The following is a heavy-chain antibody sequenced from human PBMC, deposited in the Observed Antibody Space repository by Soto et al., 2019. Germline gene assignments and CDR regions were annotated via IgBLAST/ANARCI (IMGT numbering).Heavy chain of an antibody. CDR3: AKAPIVVVPPRLFDY. CDR2: ISGSGGST. CDR1: GFTFSSYA. Sequence: EVQLLESGGGLVQPGGSLRLSCAASGFTFSSYAMSWVRQAPGKGLEWVSAISGSGGSTYYADSVKGRFTISRDNPKNTLYLQMNSLRAEDTAVYYRAKAPIVVVPPRLFDYWGQGTLVTVSS. D-gene: IGHD3-22*01. V-gene: IGHV3-23*01. J-gene: IGHJ4*02.